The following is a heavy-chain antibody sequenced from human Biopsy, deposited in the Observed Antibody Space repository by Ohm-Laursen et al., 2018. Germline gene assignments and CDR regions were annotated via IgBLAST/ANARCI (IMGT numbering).Heavy chain of an antibody. J-gene: IGHJ4*02. D-gene: IGHD3-22*01. Sequence: ESLKISCKGSGYIFTSYWIGWVRQMPGKGLEWMGIIFPGDPDTKYSPSFQGQVTVSADMSLSTAYLQWTSLKASDTALYYCARQDDSSGYYTFNYWGQGTLVTVSS. V-gene: IGHV5-51*01. CDR2: IFPGDPDT. CDR1: GYIFTSYW. CDR3: ARQDDSSGYYTFNY.